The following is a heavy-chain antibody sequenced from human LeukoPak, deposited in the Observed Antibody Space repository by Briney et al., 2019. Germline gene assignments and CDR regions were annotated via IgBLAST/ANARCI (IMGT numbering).Heavy chain of an antibody. CDR3: ARDSGGYSYGTTFDY. CDR2: ISSSSSTI. D-gene: IGHD5-18*01. CDR1: GFTFSDYY. Sequence: PGGSLRLSCAASGFTFSDYYMSWIRQAPGKGLEWVSYISSSSSTIYYADSVKGRFTISRDNANNSLYLQMSSLRAEDTAVYYCARDSGGYSYGTTFDYWGQGTLVTVSS. J-gene: IGHJ4*02. V-gene: IGHV3-11*04.